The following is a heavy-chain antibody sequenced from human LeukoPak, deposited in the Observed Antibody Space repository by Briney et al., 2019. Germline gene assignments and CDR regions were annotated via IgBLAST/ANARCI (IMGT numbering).Heavy chain of an antibody. J-gene: IGHJ6*02. CDR1: GFTFSSYS. CDR2: ISSSSYI. D-gene: IGHD3-10*01. Sequence: GGSLRLSCAASGFTFSSYSMNWVRQAPGKGLEWVSSISSSSYIYYADSVKGRFTISRDNAKNSLYLQMNSLRAEDTAVYYCARDGHPRGFYYCYGMDVWGQGTTVTVSS. V-gene: IGHV3-21*01. CDR3: ARDGHPRGFYYCYGMDV.